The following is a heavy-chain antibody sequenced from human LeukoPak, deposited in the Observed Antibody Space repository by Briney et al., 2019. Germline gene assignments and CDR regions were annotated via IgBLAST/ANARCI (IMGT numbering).Heavy chain of an antibody. CDR3: ARVGDYALKD. CDR2: IYYSGST. V-gene: IGHV4-59*12. D-gene: IGHD3-16*01. Sequence: SETLSLTCTVSGGSISSYYWSWIRQPPGKGLEWIGYIYYSGSTNYNPSLKSRVTISVDTSKNQFSLKLSSMTAADTAVYYCARVGDYALKDWGQGTLVTVSS. CDR1: GGSISSYY. J-gene: IGHJ4*02.